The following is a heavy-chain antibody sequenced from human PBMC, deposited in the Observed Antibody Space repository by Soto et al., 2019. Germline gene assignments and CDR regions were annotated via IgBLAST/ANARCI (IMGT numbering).Heavy chain of an antibody. CDR2: ISSSGSTI. J-gene: IGHJ5*02. D-gene: IGHD3-22*01. CDR1: GFTFSDYY. V-gene: IGHV3-11*01. CDR3: AGRRYYYDSLPYEIDP. Sequence: PGGSLRLSCAASGFTFSDYYMSWIRQAPGKGLEWVSYISSSGSTIYYADSVKGRFTISRDNAKNSLYLQMNSLRAEDTAVYYCAGRRYYYDSLPYEIDPWGQGTLVTVSS.